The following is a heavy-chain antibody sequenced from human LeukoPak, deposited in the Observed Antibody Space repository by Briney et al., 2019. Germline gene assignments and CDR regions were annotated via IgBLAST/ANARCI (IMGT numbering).Heavy chain of an antibody. J-gene: IGHJ5*02. D-gene: IGHD2-15*01. CDR1: GFTFSSYI. CDR2: ISSISSYI. V-gene: IGHV3-21*01. Sequence: PGGSLRLSCAASGFTFSSYIMNWVRQAPGRGREWVSSISSISSYIYYADSVKDRFTISRDNDKNSLFLQMTSLRAEDTAVYYCARGGRYCSGGSCYSVGWFDPWGQGTLVTVSS. CDR3: ARGGRYCSGGSCYSVGWFDP.